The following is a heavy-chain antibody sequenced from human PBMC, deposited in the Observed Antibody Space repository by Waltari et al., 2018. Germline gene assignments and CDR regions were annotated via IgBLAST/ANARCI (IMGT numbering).Heavy chain of an antibody. CDR3: ATGSFGVVIS. CDR2: FDPEDGET. Sequence: QVQLVQSGAGVKEPGASVKVSFKLSGFPLPELSMHRVRQGPGKGLEWMGGFDPEDGETIYAQKLQGRVTMTEDTSTDTAYMELSSLRSEDSAVYYCATGSFGVVISWGQGTLVTVSS. CDR1: GFPLPELS. D-gene: IGHD3-3*01. V-gene: IGHV1-24*01. J-gene: IGHJ5*02.